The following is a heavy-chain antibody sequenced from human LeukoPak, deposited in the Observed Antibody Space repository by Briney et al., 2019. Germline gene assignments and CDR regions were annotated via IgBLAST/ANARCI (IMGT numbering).Heavy chain of an antibody. J-gene: IGHJ4*02. CDR1: GYHFAEYW. CDR3: ARVGDGYFDY. CDR2: IYPGDSDT. Sequence: GESLKISCQGSGYHFAEYWIIWVRQMPGKGLEWMGIIYPGDSDTTYSPSFQGQVTISGDKSINTVYLQWNSLEASDTAMYFCARVGDGYFDYWAQGTLVTVSS. D-gene: IGHD5-24*01. V-gene: IGHV5-51*01.